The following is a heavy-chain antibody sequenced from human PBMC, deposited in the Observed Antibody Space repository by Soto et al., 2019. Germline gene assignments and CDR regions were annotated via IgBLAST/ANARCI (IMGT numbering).Heavy chain of an antibody. D-gene: IGHD2-2*01. CDR2: VSWNSSTV. V-gene: IGHV3-9*01. J-gene: IGHJ6*03. CDR3: AKGFCSSAKCYTYSYMDV. Sequence: EVQLVESGGTLVQPGRSLRLSCAASGLSFDEYAMHWVRQVPGKGLEWVSGVSWNSSTVGYGDSVKGRFTISRDNDKNSLYLQMNSLRAEDTAMYYCAKGFCSSAKCYTYSYMDVWGKGTAVTVSS. CDR1: GLSFDEYA.